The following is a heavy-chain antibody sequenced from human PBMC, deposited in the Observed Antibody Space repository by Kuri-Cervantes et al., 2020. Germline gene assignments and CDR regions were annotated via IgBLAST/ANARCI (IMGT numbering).Heavy chain of an antibody. CDR2: INPNRGGT. CDR1: GYTFTGYY. CDR3: ASLTGTRNWFDP. Sequence: ASVKVSCKASGYTFTGYYMHWVRQAPGQGLEGMGWINPNRGGTNYAQKFQGRVTMTRDTSISTAYMGLSRLRSDDTAVYYCASLTGTRNWFDPWGQGTLVTVSS. V-gene: IGHV1-2*02. D-gene: IGHD1-7*01. J-gene: IGHJ5*02.